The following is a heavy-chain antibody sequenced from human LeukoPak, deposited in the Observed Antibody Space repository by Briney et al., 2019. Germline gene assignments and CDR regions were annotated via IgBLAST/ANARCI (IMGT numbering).Heavy chain of an antibody. Sequence: SGTLSLTCAVSGGSISSSNWWNWVRQPPGKGLEWIGEIYHSGSTNYNPSLKSRVTISVDKSKNQLSLNLTSVTAADTAVYYCARGGNSSSSWSSRSLLLYYYFDYWGQGTLVTVSS. D-gene: IGHD6-13*01. V-gene: IGHV4-4*02. CDR2: IYHSGST. CDR3: ARGGNSSSSWSSRSLLLYYYFDY. J-gene: IGHJ4*02. CDR1: GGSISSSNW.